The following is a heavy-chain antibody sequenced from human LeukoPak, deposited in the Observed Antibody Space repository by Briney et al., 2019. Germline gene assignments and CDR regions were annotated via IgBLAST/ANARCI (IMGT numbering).Heavy chain of an antibody. CDR3: AKDQFSH. CDR1: GFTFNSYG. J-gene: IGHJ4*02. CDR2: ISYDGSNK. V-gene: IGHV3-30*18. Sequence: GGSLRLSWATPGFTFNSYGIPWVRPAPGKGLEWVAVISYDGSNKYYADSVKGRFTISRDNSKNTLYLQMNSLRAEDTAVYYCAKDQFSHWGQGTLVTVSS.